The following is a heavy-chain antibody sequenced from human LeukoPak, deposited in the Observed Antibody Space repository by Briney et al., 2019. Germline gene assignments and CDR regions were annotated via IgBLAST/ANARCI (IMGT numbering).Heavy chain of an antibody. CDR1: GYTFTGYY. CDR3: ARRGGTTVSYGANYYYYYGMDV. D-gene: IGHD3-10*01. Sequence: WASVKVSCKASGYTFTGYYMHWVRQAPGQGLEWMGWINPNSGGTNYAQKFQGRVTMTRDTSISTAYMELSRLRSDDTAVYYCARRGGTTVSYGANYYYYYGMDVWGQGTTVTVSS. CDR2: INPNSGGT. J-gene: IGHJ6*02. V-gene: IGHV1-2*02.